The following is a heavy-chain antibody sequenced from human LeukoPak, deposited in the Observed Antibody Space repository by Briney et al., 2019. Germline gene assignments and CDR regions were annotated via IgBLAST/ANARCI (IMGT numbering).Heavy chain of an antibody. J-gene: IGHJ4*02. CDR1: GFTFSTYW. V-gene: IGHV3-7*01. CDR2: IKGDGRDY. CDR3: ARVSSTRGFDF. Sequence: PGGSLRLPCAASGFTFSTYWMTWVRQAPGKGLEWVASIKGDGRDYFHVDSVKGRFTISRDNAKNSLSLQMNSLRAEDTAVYFCARVSSTRGFDFWGQGTLVTVSP.